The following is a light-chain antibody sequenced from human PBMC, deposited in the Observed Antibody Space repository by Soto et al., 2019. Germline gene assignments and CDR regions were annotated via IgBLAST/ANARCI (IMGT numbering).Light chain of an antibody. Sequence: EIVMTQSPATLSVSPGEGVTLSCRASQSVSSSLAWYQQKPGQSPRLLIYGASTRATGIPARFSGRGSATDSTLTISGLQSEDFAIYYCQHYANWPPTFGRGTKVEIK. J-gene: IGKJ1*01. CDR3: QHYANWPPT. V-gene: IGKV3-15*01. CDR2: GAS. CDR1: QSVSSS.